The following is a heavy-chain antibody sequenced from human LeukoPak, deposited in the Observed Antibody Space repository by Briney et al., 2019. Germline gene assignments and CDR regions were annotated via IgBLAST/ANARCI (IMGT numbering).Heavy chain of an antibody. CDR3: ARDYVWGSYRLGFDY. V-gene: IGHV1-18*01. Sequence: ASVKVSCKASGYTFTIYGISWVRQAPGQGLEWMGWISAYNGNTNYAQKLQGRVTMTTDTSTSTAYMELRSLRSDDTAVYYCARDYVWGSYRLGFDYWGQGTLVTVSS. J-gene: IGHJ4*02. CDR1: GYTFTIYG. CDR2: ISAYNGNT. D-gene: IGHD3-16*02.